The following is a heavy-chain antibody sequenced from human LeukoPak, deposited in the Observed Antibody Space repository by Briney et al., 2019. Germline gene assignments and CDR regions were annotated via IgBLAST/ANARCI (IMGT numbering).Heavy chain of an antibody. V-gene: IGHV1-2*02. CDR1: GYTFTGYY. D-gene: IGHD3-22*01. J-gene: IGHJ4*02. CDR3: ARDPGDSSGYRY. CDR2: INPNSGGT. Sequence: GASVKVSCKASGYTFTGYYMHWVREAPGQGLEWMGWINPNSGGTNYAQKFQGRVTMTRDTSISTAYMELSRLRSDDTAVYYCARDPGDSSGYRYWGQGTLVTVSS.